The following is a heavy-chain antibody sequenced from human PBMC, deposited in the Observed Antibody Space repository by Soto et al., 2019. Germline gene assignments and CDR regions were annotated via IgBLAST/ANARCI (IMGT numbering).Heavy chain of an antibody. Sequence: GGSLRLSCAASGFTFSSYWMSWVRQAPGKGLEWVANIKQDGSEKYYVDSVKGRFTISRDNAKNSLYLQMNSLRAEDTAVYYCARDSPTYSSGWYFDYWGQGTLVTVSS. CDR1: GFTFSSYW. D-gene: IGHD6-19*01. CDR3: ARDSPTYSSGWYFDY. CDR2: IKQDGSEK. J-gene: IGHJ4*02. V-gene: IGHV3-7*01.